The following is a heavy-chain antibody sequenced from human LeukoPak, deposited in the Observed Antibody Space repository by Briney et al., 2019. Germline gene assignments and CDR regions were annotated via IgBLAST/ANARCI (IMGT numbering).Heavy chain of an antibody. CDR2: ISYDGSNK. CDR3: VSGSYYVAFDI. J-gene: IGHJ3*02. Sequence: PGGSLRLSCAASGFTFSSYAMHWVRQAPGKGLEWVAVISYDGSNKYYADSVKGRFTISRDNSKNTLYLQMNSLRAEDTAVYYCVSGSYYVAFDIWGQGTMVTVSS. D-gene: IGHD1-26*01. CDR1: GFTFSSYA. V-gene: IGHV3-30*04.